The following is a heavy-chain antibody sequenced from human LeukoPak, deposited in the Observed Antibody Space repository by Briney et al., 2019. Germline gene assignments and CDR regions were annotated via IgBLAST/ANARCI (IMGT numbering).Heavy chain of an antibody. CDR2: IYWDDDK. Sequence: SGPTLVNPTQTLTLTCTFSGFSLSTSGVGVGWIRQPPGKALEWLALIYWDDDKRYSPSLKSRLTITKDTSKNQVVLTMTNMDPVDTATYYCAHRAFGDEGYYFDYWGQGTLVTVSS. D-gene: IGHD3-16*01. CDR3: AHRAFGDEGYYFDY. CDR1: GFSLSTSGVG. J-gene: IGHJ4*02. V-gene: IGHV2-5*02.